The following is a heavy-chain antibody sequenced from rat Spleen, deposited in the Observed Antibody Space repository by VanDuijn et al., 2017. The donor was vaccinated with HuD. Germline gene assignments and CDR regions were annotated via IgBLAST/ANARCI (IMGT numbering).Heavy chain of an antibody. CDR3: TREGHTMDRVTYWFGY. CDR2: ISTGGNT. CDR1: GFSLTSNG. Sequence: QVQVKESGPGLVQPSQTLSLTCTVSGFSLTSNGVSWVRQPPGKGLEWTAAISTGGNTYYDSTLKSRLSISRDTSKSQVFLKIYSLKTAETAIYFCTREGHTMDRVTYWFGYGGQVTLVTVSS. D-gene: IGHD1-7*01. V-gene: IGHV2S12*01. J-gene: IGHJ3*01.